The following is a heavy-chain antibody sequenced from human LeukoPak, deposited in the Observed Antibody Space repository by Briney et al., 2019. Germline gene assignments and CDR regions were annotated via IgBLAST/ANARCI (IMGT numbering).Heavy chain of an antibody. J-gene: IGHJ4*02. V-gene: IGHV1-69*13. D-gene: IGHD3-22*01. CDR2: IIPIFGTA. CDR1: GYTFTSYG. Sequence: SVKVSCKASGYTFTSYGISWVRQAPGQGLEWMGGIIPIFGTANYAQKFQGRVTITADESTSTAYMELSSLRSEDTAVYYCARGTYYYDSSGYSNDYWGQGTLVTVSS. CDR3: ARGTYYYDSSGYSNDY.